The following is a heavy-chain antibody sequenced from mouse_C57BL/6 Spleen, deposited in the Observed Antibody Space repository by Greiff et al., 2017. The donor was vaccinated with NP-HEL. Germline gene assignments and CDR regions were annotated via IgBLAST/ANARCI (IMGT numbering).Heavy chain of an antibody. Sequence: EVKLMESGGGLVQPGGSLKLSCAASGFTFSDYYMYWVRQTPEKRLEWVAYISNGGGSTYYPDTVKGRFTISRDNAKNTLYLQMSRLKSEDTAMYYCAREGHLLLGVARSGDYWGQGTSVTVSS. CDR3: AREGHLLLGVARSGDY. D-gene: IGHD1-1*01. CDR1: GFTFSDYY. J-gene: IGHJ4*01. V-gene: IGHV5-12*01. CDR2: ISNGGGST.